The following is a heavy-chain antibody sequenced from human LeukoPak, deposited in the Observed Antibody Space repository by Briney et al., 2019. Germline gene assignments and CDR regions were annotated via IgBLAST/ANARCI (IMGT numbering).Heavy chain of an antibody. CDR1: GFTFSTSA. D-gene: IGHD2-21*01. V-gene: IGHV3-30*01. J-gene: IGHJ4*02. CDR2: ISIDGNNP. CDR3: ARYLFSDFYFDH. Sequence: PGKSLRLSCAASGFTFSTSAVHWVRQAPGRGLEWVAVISIDGNNPYYADTVKGRFTISRDNSKNTLYLQMTSLKTEDTAVYFCARYLFSDFYFDHWGQGTLVTVSS.